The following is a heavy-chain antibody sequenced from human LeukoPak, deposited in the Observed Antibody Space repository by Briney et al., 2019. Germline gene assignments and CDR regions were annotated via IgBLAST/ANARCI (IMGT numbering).Heavy chain of an antibody. Sequence: PGRSLRLSCAASGFTFDDYAMHWVRQAPGKGLEWVSGISWNSGSIGYADSVKGRFTISSDNAKNSLYLQMNSLRAEDTALYYCAKLDVDTAMVPFDYWGQGTLVTVSS. CDR3: AKLDVDTAMVPFDY. J-gene: IGHJ4*02. V-gene: IGHV3-9*01. CDR1: GFTFDDYA. D-gene: IGHD5-18*01. CDR2: ISWNSGSI.